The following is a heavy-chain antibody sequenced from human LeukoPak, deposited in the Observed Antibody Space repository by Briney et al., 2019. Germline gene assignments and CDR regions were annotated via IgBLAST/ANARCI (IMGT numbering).Heavy chain of an antibody. D-gene: IGHD6-13*01. CDR1: GFTFSNYS. CDR3: ARLGSSWSFDY. V-gene: IGHV3-33*08. J-gene: IGHJ4*02. Sequence: GGSLRLSCAASGFTFSNYSMNWVRQAPGKGLEWVAVIWYDGSNKYYGDSVKGRFTISRDNSKNTVSLQMNSLRVEDTAVYYCARLGSSWSFDYWGQGTLVTVSS. CDR2: IWYDGSNK.